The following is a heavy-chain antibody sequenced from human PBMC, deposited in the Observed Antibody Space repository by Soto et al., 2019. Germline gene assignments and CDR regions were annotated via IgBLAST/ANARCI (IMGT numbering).Heavy chain of an antibody. CDR1: GFTFDDYA. J-gene: IGHJ5*02. Sequence: VRLVESGGGLVQPGRSLRLSCAASGFTFDDYAMHCVRQAPGKGLEWVKGISWNSGSIGYADSVKGRFTISRDNAKNSLYLQMNSLRAEATALYYCAEVGDYGDFAGWFDPWGQGTLVTVSS. CDR3: AEVGDYGDFAGWFDP. CDR2: ISWNSGSI. V-gene: IGHV3-9*01. D-gene: IGHD4-17*01.